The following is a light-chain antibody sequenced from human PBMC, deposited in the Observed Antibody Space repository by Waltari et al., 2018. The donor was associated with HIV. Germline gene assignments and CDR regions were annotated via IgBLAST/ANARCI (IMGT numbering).Light chain of an antibody. CDR1: QTVSSSY. CDR3: QHYGDSLT. J-gene: IGKJ2*01. Sequence: EIVLPQSPGPLSLSPGERATLSCRASQTVSSSYLAWYRQKPGQTPRLLIYAAYSRATGVPDRVSGGGSGTDFTLTISSLEPEDFAVYYCQHYGDSLTFGQGTKVEIK. CDR2: AAY. V-gene: IGKV3-20*01.